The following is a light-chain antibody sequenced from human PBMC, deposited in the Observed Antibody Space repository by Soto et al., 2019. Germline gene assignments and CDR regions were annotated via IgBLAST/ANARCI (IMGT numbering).Light chain of an antibody. Sequence: EIVLTPSPGTLSLSPVERATLSCRASQTVRNNYLAWYQQKPGQAPRLLIYDASSRAAGIPDRFSGGGSGTDFTLTISSLEPEDFAVYYCQQFSSYPLTFGGGTKVDIK. CDR1: QTVRNNY. J-gene: IGKJ4*01. CDR3: QQFSSYPLT. V-gene: IGKV3-20*01. CDR2: DAS.